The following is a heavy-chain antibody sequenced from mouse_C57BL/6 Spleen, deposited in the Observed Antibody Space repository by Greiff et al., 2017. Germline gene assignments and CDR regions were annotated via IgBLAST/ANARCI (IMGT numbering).Heavy chain of an antibody. CDR2: ILPGSGCP. Sequence: QVQLQQSGAELMKPGASVKLSCKATGYTFTGYWIEWVKQRPGHGLEWIGEILPGSGCPNYNEKFKGKATFTADTSSNTAYMQLSSLTTEDSAISYCARGMLTGSRGYYFDYWGQGTTLTVSS. V-gene: IGHV1-9*01. CDR1: GYTFTGYW. D-gene: IGHD4-1*01. CDR3: ARGMLTGSRGYYFDY. J-gene: IGHJ2*01.